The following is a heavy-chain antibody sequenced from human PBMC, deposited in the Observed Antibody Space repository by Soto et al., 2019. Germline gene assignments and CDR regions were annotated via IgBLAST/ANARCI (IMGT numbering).Heavy chain of an antibody. D-gene: IGHD6-19*01. CDR1: GGSISSGGYY. CDR3: ARGYSSGWLRDQYFQH. Sequence: KPSETLSLTCTVSGGSISSGGYYWSWIRQHPGKGLEWIGYIYYSGSTYYNPSLKSRVTISVDTSKNQFSLKLSSVTAADTAVYYCARGYSSGWLRDQYFQHWGQGTLVTSPQ. CDR2: IYYSGST. V-gene: IGHV4-31*03. J-gene: IGHJ1*01.